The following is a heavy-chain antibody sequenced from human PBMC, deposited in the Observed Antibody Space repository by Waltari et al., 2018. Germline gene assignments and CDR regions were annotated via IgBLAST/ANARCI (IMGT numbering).Heavy chain of an antibody. CDR2: IDYSGNT. D-gene: IGHD3-9*01. CDR1: GDSISSLPYH. J-gene: IGHJ4*02. CDR3: ARDFTVRYFDWLSQGDLYYFDN. V-gene: IGHV4-39*07. Sequence: QLQESGPGLMKHSEPLSLPCTVSGDSISSLPYHWGWIPPPPGKGLEWIGSIDYSGNTYYNPSLKSRATVAVDTSKNQFSLNLISVTAADTAVYFCARDFTVRYFDWLSQGDLYYFDNWGQGTLVTVSP.